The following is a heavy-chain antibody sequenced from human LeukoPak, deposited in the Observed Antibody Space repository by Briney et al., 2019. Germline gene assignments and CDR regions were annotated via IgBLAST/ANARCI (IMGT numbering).Heavy chain of an antibody. CDR3: ARQYGSGSLNWFDP. D-gene: IGHD3-10*01. J-gene: IGHJ5*02. Sequence: SGGSLRLSCAASGFTFSSYAMSWVRQAPGKGLEWVSAISGSGGSTYYADSVKGRFTISRGNSKNTLYLQMNSLRAEDTAVYYCARQYGSGSLNWFDPWGQGTLVTVSS. V-gene: IGHV3-23*01. CDR1: GFTFSSYA. CDR2: ISGSGGST.